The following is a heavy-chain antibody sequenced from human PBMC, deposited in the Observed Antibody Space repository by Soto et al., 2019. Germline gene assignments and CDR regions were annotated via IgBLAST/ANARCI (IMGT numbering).Heavy chain of an antibody. Sequence: QVQLVQSGAAVKKPGSSVKVSCTAPGGTFSSYTFRWVRQAPGQGLEWMGGIIPLFGTSNFAQKLQGRVTIAADEANSTVEMELSSLTAEDTDVYYCARDGDIMATRPRGAFEIWGQGSMVTVSS. CDR1: GGTFSSYT. CDR3: ARDGDIMATRPRGAFEI. V-gene: IGHV1-69*01. CDR2: IIPLFGTS. J-gene: IGHJ3*02. D-gene: IGHD3-16*01.